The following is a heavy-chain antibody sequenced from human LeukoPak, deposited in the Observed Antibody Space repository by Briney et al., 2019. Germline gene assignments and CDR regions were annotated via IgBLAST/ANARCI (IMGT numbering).Heavy chain of an antibody. V-gene: IGHV3-30*18. CDR1: GFTFSSYG. CDR2: ISYDGSNK. J-gene: IGHJ4*02. Sequence: PGGSLRLSCAASGFTFSSYGMHWVRQAPGKGLEWVAVISYDGSNKYYADSVKGRFTISRDNSKNTLYLQMNSLRAEDTAVYYCAKGRSGYSDYEFDYWGQGTLVTVSS. D-gene: IGHD5-12*01. CDR3: AKGRSGYSDYEFDY.